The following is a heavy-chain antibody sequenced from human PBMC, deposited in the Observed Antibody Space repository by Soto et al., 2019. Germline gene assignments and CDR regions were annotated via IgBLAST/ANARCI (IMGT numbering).Heavy chain of an antibody. CDR1: GFTFSYYA. Sequence: PGGSLRLSCAASGFTFSYYAMHWVRQAPGKGLEYVSVIGADGGSTYYANSVKGRFTISRDNSKNTLYLQMGSLRPEGMAVYYCAREPPTCGSHCYFLASWGQGTLVTVSS. CDR2: IGADGGST. J-gene: IGHJ4*02. CDR3: AREPPTCGSHCYFLAS. D-gene: IGHD2-21*02. V-gene: IGHV3-64*01.